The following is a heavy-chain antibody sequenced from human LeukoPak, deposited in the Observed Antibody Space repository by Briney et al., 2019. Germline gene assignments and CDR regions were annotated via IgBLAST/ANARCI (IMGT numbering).Heavy chain of an antibody. J-gene: IGHJ4*02. CDR2: INSDGSST. CDR3: ARAYDYVWGSYRYLFDY. Sequence: PGGSLRLSCAASGFTFSSYWMHWVRQAPGKGLVWVSRINSDGSSTSYADSVKGRFTISRDNAKNTLYLQMNSLRAEDTAVYYCARAYDYVWGSYRYLFDYWGQGTLVTVSS. D-gene: IGHD3-16*02. CDR1: GFTFSSYW. V-gene: IGHV3-74*01.